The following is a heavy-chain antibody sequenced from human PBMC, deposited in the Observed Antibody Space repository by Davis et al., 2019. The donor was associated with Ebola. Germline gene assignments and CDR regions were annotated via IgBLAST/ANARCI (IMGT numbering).Heavy chain of an antibody. Sequence: GESLKISCAASGFIVSDKYMSWVRQAPGKGLEWVSVIYRDERTYYADSVKGRFTISRDNAKSSMFLQMNSLRVEDTAIYYCAKDTSNVWFDVWGPGTMVTVSS. D-gene: IGHD6-19*01. CDR1: GFIVSDKY. CDR2: IYRDERT. CDR3: AKDTSNVWFDV. J-gene: IGHJ3*01. V-gene: IGHV3-53*01.